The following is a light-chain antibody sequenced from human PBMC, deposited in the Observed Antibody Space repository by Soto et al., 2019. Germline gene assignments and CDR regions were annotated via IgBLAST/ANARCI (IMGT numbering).Light chain of an antibody. Sequence: EVVMAQSPVTLSVSPGDVAALSFRASQSVGNNLAWYQQKPGQAPRLLVYGASTRATGVPARFSGSGSGTEFTLTISSLGSEDFAVYYCQQYNKWPLTFGQGTKVDIK. V-gene: IGKV3-15*01. CDR1: QSVGNN. CDR3: QQYNKWPLT. J-gene: IGKJ1*01. CDR2: GAS.